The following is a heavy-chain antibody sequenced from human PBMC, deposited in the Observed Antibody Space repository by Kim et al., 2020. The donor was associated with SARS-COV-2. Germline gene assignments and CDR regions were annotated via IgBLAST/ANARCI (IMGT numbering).Heavy chain of an antibody. Sequence: STYYNPSVKSRVTISVDTSKNQFSLKLSAVTAADTAVYYCARDTDSSFDYWGQGTLVTVSS. CDR3: ARDTDSSFDY. V-gene: IGHV4-31*02. CDR2: ST. J-gene: IGHJ4*02. D-gene: IGHD2-15*01.